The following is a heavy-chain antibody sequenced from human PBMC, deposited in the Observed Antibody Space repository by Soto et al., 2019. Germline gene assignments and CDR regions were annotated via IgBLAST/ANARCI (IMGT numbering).Heavy chain of an antibody. Sequence: QVQLQQWGAGLLKPSETLSLTCAVYGGFVSSGSYYWSWIRQPPGKGLEWIGEMSHSGGTHFNPSPSRRVTISVETPKRQCSLKMSSVTPADTALYYCARVERGTATTVVDAFDIWGPGTMGTVSS. CDR3: ARVERGTATTVVDAFDI. D-gene: IGHD1-1*01. CDR1: GGFVSSGSYY. V-gene: IGHV4-34*01. CDR2: MSHSGGT. J-gene: IGHJ3*02.